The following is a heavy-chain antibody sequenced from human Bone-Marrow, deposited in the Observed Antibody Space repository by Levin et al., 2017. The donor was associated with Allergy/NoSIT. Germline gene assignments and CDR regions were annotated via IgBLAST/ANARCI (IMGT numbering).Heavy chain of an antibody. CDR1: GDSVSSGSRY. J-gene: IGHJ5*02. Sequence: MASETLSLTCSVSGDSVSSGSRYWSWLRQHPGKGLEWIGFVHYSGNSYYNPSLQSRVDMLVDTSKNKYSLELRSVTAADTAIYFCARDESATSGTFWFDPWGQGILVTVSS. CDR3: ARDESATSGTFWFDP. CDR2: VHYSGNS. V-gene: IGHV4-31*03. D-gene: IGHD1-26*01.